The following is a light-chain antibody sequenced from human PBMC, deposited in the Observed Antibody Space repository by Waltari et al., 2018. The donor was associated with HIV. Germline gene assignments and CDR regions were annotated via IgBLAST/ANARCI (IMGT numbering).Light chain of an antibody. V-gene: IGLV2-14*03. J-gene: IGLJ1*01. CDR2: DVS. CDR3: CSYSLTRTLV. Sequence: QSALTQPASVSGSPGQSINISCTGTRSDVGDYNFVAWYQQHPDNAPKLIIFDVSDRPSGVSTRFSGSKSGNTASLTISGLQTEDEADYYCCSYSLTRTLVFGSGTKVTVL. CDR1: RSDVGDYNF.